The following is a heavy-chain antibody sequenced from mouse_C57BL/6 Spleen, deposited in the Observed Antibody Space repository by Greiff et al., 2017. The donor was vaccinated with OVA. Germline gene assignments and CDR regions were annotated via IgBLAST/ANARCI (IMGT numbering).Heavy chain of an antibody. D-gene: IGHD1-1*01. CDR3: ARGVRYGSSSYWYFDV. CDR2: ILPGSGST. V-gene: IGHV1-9*01. J-gene: IGHJ1*03. Sequence: VKLQQSGAELMKPGASVKLSCKATGYTFTGYWIEWVKQRPGHGLEWIGEILPGSGSTNYNEKFKGKATFTADTSSNTAYMQLSSLTTEDSAIYYCARGVRYGSSSYWYFDVWGTGTTVTVSS. CDR1: GYTFTGYW.